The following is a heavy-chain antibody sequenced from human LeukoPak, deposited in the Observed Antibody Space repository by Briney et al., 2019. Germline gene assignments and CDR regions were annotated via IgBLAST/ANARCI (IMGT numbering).Heavy chain of an antibody. CDR2: ISYDGSNK. CDR1: GFTFSSYA. CDR3: ARPSVYYYYGMDV. Sequence: SGGSLRLSCAASGFTFSSYAMHWVRQAPGKGLEWVAVISYDGSNKYYADSVKGRFTISRDNSKNTLYLQMNSLRAEDTAVYYCARPSVYYYYGMDVWGQGTTVTVSS. J-gene: IGHJ6*02. D-gene: IGHD2-2*01. V-gene: IGHV3-30-3*01.